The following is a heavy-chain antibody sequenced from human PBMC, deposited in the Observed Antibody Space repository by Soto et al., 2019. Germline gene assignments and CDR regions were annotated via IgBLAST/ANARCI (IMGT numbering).Heavy chain of an antibody. CDR3: ARDLTPYGSPHFDY. CDR2: INSGVTYR. J-gene: IGHJ4*02. D-gene: IGHD3-10*01. CDR1: GFMFSSYR. Sequence: EVHLVESGGGLVKRGGSLTLSCAASGFMFSSYRMNWVRQAPGKGLEWGSSINSGVTYRYYADSVQGRFTISRNNARNSLYLQMKSLGVEDTAVYYCARDLTPYGSPHFDYWGQRTLVTVFS. V-gene: IGHV3-21*06.